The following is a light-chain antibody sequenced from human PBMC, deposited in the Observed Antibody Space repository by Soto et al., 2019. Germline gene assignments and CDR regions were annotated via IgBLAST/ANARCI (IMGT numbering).Light chain of an antibody. CDR3: QQDNNWPRALT. V-gene: IGKV3-15*01. CDR2: GAS. CDR1: QSFSSN. J-gene: IGKJ4*01. Sequence: EIVMTQSPATLSVSPGERATFSCRASQSFSSNLAWYQQKPGQAPRLLIYGASTRATGIPARFSGSGSGTEFTLTISSLQSEDFAVYYCQQDNNWPRALTFGGGTKVDIK.